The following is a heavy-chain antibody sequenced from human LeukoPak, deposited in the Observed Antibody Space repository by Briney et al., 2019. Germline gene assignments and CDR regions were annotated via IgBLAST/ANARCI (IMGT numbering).Heavy chain of an antibody. V-gene: IGHV3-23*01. CDR2: ISVSGGST. D-gene: IGHD6-13*01. Sequence: GGSLRLSCAASGFTFSSNAMSWVRQAPGKGLEWVSAISVSGGSTNYADCVKGRFTISRHNSKNTLYLQMNSLRTEHRTVYYCARGQVTSSSAYSSCWYGMFRPWYYFDYWGQGPLVTVSS. CDR3: ARGQVTSSSAYSSCWYGMFRPWYYFDY. CDR1: GFTFSSNA. J-gene: IGHJ4*02.